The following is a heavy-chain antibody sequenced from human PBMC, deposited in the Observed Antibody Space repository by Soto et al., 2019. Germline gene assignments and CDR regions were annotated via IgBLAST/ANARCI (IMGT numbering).Heavy chain of an antibody. CDR3: AKTETFNGYYNAFDY. CDR1: GFSFAGYA. CDR2: ISGGGGSA. Sequence: GGSLRLSCAASGFSFAGYALTWVRLAPGKGLEWVASISGGGGSAYYTDSVKGRFSISRDNSNRVVYLQMGSLTAGDTAVYYCAKTETFNGYYNAFDYWGQGTRVTVSS. J-gene: IGHJ4*02. V-gene: IGHV3-23*01. D-gene: IGHD3-9*01.